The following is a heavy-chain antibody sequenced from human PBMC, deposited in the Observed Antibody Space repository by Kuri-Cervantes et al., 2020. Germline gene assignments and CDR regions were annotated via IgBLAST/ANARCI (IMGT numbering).Heavy chain of an antibody. CDR1: GFTVSSY. D-gene: IGHD4-17*01. CDR2: IYSGGST. J-gene: IGHJ5*02. V-gene: IGHV3-53*01. Sequence: GGSLRLSCAASGFTVSSYMTWVRQAPGKGLEWVSVIYSGGSTYYADSVKGRFTISRDNSKNTLYLQMNSLRAEDTAVYYCAKEGHTGGDYGDNAGSWGQGTLVTVSS. CDR3: AKEGHTGGDYGDNAGS.